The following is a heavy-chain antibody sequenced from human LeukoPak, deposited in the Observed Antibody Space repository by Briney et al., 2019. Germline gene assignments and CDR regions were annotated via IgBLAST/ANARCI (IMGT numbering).Heavy chain of an antibody. V-gene: IGHV1-46*01. CDR1: GDTFTTYE. D-gene: IGHD1-1*01. J-gene: IGHJ6*02. Sequence: ASVKVSCKAPGDTFTTYEIHWVRQAPGQGLEWVGRISPSAGSTTYARNFQDRVTTTSDTPTSTVYMELTSLRPEDTAVYYCARDRPRMATNRDYYYGMDVWGQGNTVTVSS. CDR2: ISPSAGST. CDR3: ARDRPRMATNRDYYYGMDV.